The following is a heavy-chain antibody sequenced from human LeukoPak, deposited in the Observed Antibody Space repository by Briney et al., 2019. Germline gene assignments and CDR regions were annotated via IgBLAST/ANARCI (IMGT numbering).Heavy chain of an antibody. CDR1: GFTFSTYR. Sequence: PGGSLRLSCAASGFTFSTYRMNWVRQAPGKGLEWVANIKQDGSEKNYVDSVKGRFTISRDNAKNSLDLQMNSLRAEDTAVYYCARGGWYYGSWGQGIQVTVSS. CDR2: IKQDGSEK. V-gene: IGHV3-7*04. CDR3: ARGGWYYGS. D-gene: IGHD6-19*01. J-gene: IGHJ4*02.